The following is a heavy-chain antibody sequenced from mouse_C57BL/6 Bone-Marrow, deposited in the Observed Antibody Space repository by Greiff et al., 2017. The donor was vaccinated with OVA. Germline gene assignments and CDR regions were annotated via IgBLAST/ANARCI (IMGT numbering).Heavy chain of an antibody. Sequence: EVQRVESGGGLVKPGGSLKLSYAASGFTFSSYAMSWVRQTPEKRLEWVATISDGGSYTYYPDNVKGRFTISRDNAKNNLYLQMSHLKSEDTAMYYCAREGYSNYRDYWGQGTTLTVSS. CDR1: GFTFSSYA. D-gene: IGHD2-5*01. J-gene: IGHJ2*01. CDR3: AREGYSNYRDY. V-gene: IGHV5-4*01. CDR2: ISDGGSYT.